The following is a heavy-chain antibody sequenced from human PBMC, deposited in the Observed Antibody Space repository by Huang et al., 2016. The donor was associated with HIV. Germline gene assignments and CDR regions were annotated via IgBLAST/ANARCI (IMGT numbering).Heavy chain of an antibody. D-gene: IGHD3-10*01. CDR2: IYYKGGT. Sequence: QLLLQESGPGLVKPSEALALTCAVSGGSIRSSDYHWGWIRQPPGKGLEWIGSIYYKGGTPNRPSLKSRVTRAVDTSKNLFFLNLTSMTAADTAVYYCARHREGPVAYYSGWGSHLNYMDVWGRGRTVVVSS. CDR3: ARHREGPVAYYSGWGSHLNYMDV. J-gene: IGHJ6*03. V-gene: IGHV4-39*01. CDR1: GGSIRSSDYH.